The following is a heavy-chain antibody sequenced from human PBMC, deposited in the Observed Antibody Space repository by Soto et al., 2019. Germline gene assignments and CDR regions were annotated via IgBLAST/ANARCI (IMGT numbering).Heavy chain of an antibody. CDR2: ISSGNITK. CDR3: ARNVDL. D-gene: IGHD2-21*01. CDR1: GFSFSNYN. J-gene: IGHJ3*01. V-gene: IGHV3-48*02. Sequence: GGSLRLSCVASGFSFSNYNMNWVRQAPGKGLEWLSYISSGNITKYYADSVRGRFTISRDSAKNSLYLQMNSLRDEDTAVYFCARNVDLWGQGTMVTVSS.